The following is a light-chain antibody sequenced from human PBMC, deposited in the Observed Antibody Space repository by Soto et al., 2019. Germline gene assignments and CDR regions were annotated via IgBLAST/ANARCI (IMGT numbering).Light chain of an antibody. J-gene: IGLJ1*01. Sequence: QSVLTQPPSASGTPGQRVTISCSGGSSNIGINTVNWYQQLPGTAPKVIIYTDNERPSGVPDRFSGSKSGTSASLAINVLQSGDEVDYYCGACYESLNGYVVGTGTKLTAL. CDR1: SSNIGINT. CDR3: GACYESLNGYV. CDR2: TDN. V-gene: IGLV1-44*01.